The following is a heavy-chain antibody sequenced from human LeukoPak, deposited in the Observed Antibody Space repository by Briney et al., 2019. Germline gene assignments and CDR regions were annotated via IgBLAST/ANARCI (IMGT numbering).Heavy chain of an antibody. CDR2: FDHEDGEK. D-gene: IGHD3-10*01. CDR1: GYTLTELS. V-gene: IGHV1-24*01. Sequence: AAVKVSCKVSGYTLTELSMHGVRQAPGKGLDWMGGFDHEDGEKIYEQKFQGRVTMTAHTSTDKAYMELSSLRSEDKAVYYCATAPPMAEGWFDPWGQGTLVTVSS. J-gene: IGHJ5*02. CDR3: ATAPPMAEGWFDP.